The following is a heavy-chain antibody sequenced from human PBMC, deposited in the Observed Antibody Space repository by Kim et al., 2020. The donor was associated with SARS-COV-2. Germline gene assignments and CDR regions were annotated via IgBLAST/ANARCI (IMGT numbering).Heavy chain of an antibody. Sequence: SSADSVKGRFPISGDNSKNPRYLQRNSLRAGDTAVYYCARDGGGGDPLGYWGQGTLVTVSS. D-gene: IGHD2-21*01. CDR3: ARDGGGGDPLGY. V-gene: IGHV3-30*01. J-gene: IGHJ4*02.